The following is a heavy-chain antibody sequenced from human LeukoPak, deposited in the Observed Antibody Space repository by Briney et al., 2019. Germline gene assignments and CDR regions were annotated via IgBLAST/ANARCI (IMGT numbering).Heavy chain of an antibody. CDR3: ARQGGYGGNARFDY. V-gene: IGHV4-59*08. D-gene: IGHD4-23*01. CDR1: GGSISSYY. CDR2: IYYSGST. J-gene: IGHJ4*02. Sequence: SETLSLTCTVSGGSISSYYWSWIRQPPGKGLEWIGYIYYSGSTNYNPSLKSRVTISVDTSKNQFSLKLSSVTAADTAVYYCARQGGYGGNARFDYWGQGTLVTVSS.